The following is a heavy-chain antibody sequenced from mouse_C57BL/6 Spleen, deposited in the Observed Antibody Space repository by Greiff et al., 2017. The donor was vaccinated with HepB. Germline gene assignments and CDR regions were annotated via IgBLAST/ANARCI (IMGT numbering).Heavy chain of an antibody. CDR3: ARKGDYDGYSFAY. CDR1: GYTFTNYW. Sequence: QVQLQQSGAELVRPGTSVKMSCKASGYTFTNYWIGWAKQRPGHGLEWIGDIYPGGGYTNYNEKFKGKATLTADKSSSTAYMQFSSLTSEDSAIYCCARKGDYDGYSFAYWGQGTLVTVSA. D-gene: IGHD2-3*01. J-gene: IGHJ3*01. V-gene: IGHV1-63*01. CDR2: IYPGGGYT.